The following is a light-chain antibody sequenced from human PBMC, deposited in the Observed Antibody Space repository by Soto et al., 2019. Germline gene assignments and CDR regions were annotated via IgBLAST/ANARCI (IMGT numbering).Light chain of an antibody. CDR3: TLSTRLPIS. J-gene: IGKJ4*01. V-gene: IGKV3-15*01. CDR1: QSVSSN. Sequence: IMMTLSPVTLSLTPRERATLSCRASQSVSSNLAWYQQKPGQAPSLLIYGASTRATGTPARFSGSGSGTEFTLTICSLQAEDCIRYYSTLSTRLPISFAGGSKL. CDR2: GAS.